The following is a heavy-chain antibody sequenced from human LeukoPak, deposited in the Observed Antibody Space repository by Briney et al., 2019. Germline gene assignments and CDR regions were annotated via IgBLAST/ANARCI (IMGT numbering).Heavy chain of an antibody. V-gene: IGHV4-34*01. CDR1: GGSFTEYH. D-gene: IGHD5/OR15-5a*01. CDR3: ARERRVEVSARQTVAFDM. Sequence: SETLSLTCAVCGGSFTEYHWSWIRQPPGKSLAWIGEINYTGRTHYNPSLPSRVTISIDMSERQFSLRLTSVTAADTGVDYCARERRVEVSARQTVAFDMWAQGTMVIVSS. CDR2: INYTGRT. J-gene: IGHJ3*02.